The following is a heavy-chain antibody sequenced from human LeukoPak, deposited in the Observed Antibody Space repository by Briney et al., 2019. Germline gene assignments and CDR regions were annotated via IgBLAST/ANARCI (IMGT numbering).Heavy chain of an antibody. CDR3: AIYIVVVPAANEYFQH. CDR2: ISGSGGST. Sequence: GGSLRLSCAASGFTVSSNYMSWVRQAPGKGLEGVSAISGSGGSTYYADSVKGRFTISRDNSKNTLYLQMNSLRAEDTAVYYCAIYIVVVPAANEYFQHWGQGTLVTVSS. J-gene: IGHJ1*01. D-gene: IGHD2-2*01. CDR1: GFTVSSNY. V-gene: IGHV3-23*01.